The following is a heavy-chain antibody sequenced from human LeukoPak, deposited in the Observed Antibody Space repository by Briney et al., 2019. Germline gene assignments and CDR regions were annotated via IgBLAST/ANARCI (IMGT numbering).Heavy chain of an antibody. J-gene: IGHJ3*02. CDR2: ITTSSTTK. D-gene: IGHD4-11*01. Sequence: PGGSLRLSCAASGFAFNTYSMNWVRHAPGRGLQWVSSITTSSTTKYYADSVKGRFTISRDNAKNSLYLQMDSLRDEDTAVYYCVRDAAYSAFNMWGQGTMVTVSS. CDR3: VRDAAYSAFNM. CDR1: GFAFNTYS. V-gene: IGHV3-48*02.